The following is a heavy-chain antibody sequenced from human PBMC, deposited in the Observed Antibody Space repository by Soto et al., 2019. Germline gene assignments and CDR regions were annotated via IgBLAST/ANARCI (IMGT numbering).Heavy chain of an antibody. CDR3: ARGDATKIVVTTYYAMDV. Sequence: QVQLVQSGAEVKKPGSSVKVSCKASGGSLSNYGISWVRQAPGQGLEWMGAIIPVFGTPNYAQKFQDRVTITADESTTTVYMEVRILTSEDSAVYSCARGDATKIVVTTYYAMDVWGQGTTVTVSS. J-gene: IGHJ6*02. V-gene: IGHV1-69*12. CDR2: IIPVFGTP. CDR1: GGSLSNYG. D-gene: IGHD3-22*01.